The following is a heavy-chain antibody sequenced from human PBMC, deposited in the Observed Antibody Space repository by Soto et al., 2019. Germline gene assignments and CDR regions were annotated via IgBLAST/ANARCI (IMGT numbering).Heavy chain of an antibody. V-gene: IGHV1-2*02. Sequence: GASVKVSCKASGYTFTGYYMHWVRQAPGQGLEWMGWINPNSGGTNYAQKFQGRVTMTRDTSISTAYMELSRLRSDDTAVYYCARDKTTYDSVSGEDLWGPGTLVTVSS. CDR2: INPNSGGT. CDR3: ARDKTTYDSVSGEDL. D-gene: IGHD3-9*01. CDR1: GYTFTGYY. J-gene: IGHJ5*02.